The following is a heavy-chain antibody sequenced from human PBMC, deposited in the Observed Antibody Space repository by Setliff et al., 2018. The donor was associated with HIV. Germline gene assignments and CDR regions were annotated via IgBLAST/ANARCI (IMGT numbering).Heavy chain of an antibody. CDR3: ARGDEIGGNSGAFDI. D-gene: IGHD2-21*02. J-gene: IGHJ3*02. CDR2: IYTSGST. Sequence: TLSLTCTVSGGSISSGSYYWSWIRQPAGKGLEWIGHIYTSGSTSYNPSLKSRVTISVDTSKSQFSLKLSSVTAADTAVYYCARGDEIGGNSGAFDIWGQGTMVTVSS. CDR1: GGSISSGSYY. V-gene: IGHV4-61*09.